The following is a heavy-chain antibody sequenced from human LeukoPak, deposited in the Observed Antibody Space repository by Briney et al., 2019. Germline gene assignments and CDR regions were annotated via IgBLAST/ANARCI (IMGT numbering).Heavy chain of an antibody. CDR1: GFTFSSYS. CDR3: ARELERGYSAYDAFDI. V-gene: IGHV3-21*01. D-gene: IGHD5-12*01. Sequence: NPGGSLRLSCAASGFTFSSYSMNWVRQAPGKGLEWVSSISSSSSYIYYADSVKGRFTISRDNAKNSLYLQMNSLRAEDTAVYYCARELERGYSAYDAFDIWGQRTMVTVSS. CDR2: ISSSSSYI. J-gene: IGHJ3*02.